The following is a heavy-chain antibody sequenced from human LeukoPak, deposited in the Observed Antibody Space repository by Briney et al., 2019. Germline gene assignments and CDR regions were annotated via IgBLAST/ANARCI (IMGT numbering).Heavy chain of an antibody. Sequence: PGGCLRLSCAASGFTVSSNYMSWVRQAPGKGLEWVSGIYSGGSTYYADSVKGRFTISRDNSKNTLYLQMNSLRAEDTAVYYCASSQNYYDSSGEAFDIWGQGTMVTVSS. CDR2: IYSGGST. CDR1: GFTVSSNY. J-gene: IGHJ3*02. V-gene: IGHV3-53*01. D-gene: IGHD3-22*01. CDR3: ASSQNYYDSSGEAFDI.